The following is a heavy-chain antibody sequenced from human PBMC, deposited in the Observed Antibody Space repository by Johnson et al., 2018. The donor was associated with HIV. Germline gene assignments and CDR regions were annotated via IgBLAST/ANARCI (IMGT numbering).Heavy chain of an antibody. V-gene: IGHV3-15*01. CDR2: SRSKTDGGTT. CDR3: AKGLVAAALRWGGAFDI. CDR1: GITFSNAW. Sequence: VQLVESGGGSVKPGGSLRLSCAASGITFSNAWMSWVRQAPGKGLEWVGRSRSKTDGGTTDYAAPVKGRFSISRDDSKNTLYLQMNSLRAEDTAVYYCAKGLVAAALRWGGAFDIWGQGTMVTVSS. D-gene: IGHD2-2*01. J-gene: IGHJ3*02.